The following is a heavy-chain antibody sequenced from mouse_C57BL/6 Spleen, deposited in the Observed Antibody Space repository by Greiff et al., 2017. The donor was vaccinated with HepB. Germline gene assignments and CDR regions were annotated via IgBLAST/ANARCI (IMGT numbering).Heavy chain of an antibody. CDR3: ARPYYDYPFDY. D-gene: IGHD2-4*01. CDR1: SYTFTGYW. CDR2: ILPGSGST. Sequence: VQLQQSGAELMKPGASVKLSCKATSYTFTGYWIEWVKQRPGHGLEWIGEILPGSGSTNYIEKFKGKATFTADTSSNTAYMQLSSLTTEDSAIYYCARPYYDYPFDYWGQGTTLTVSS. V-gene: IGHV1-9*01. J-gene: IGHJ2*01.